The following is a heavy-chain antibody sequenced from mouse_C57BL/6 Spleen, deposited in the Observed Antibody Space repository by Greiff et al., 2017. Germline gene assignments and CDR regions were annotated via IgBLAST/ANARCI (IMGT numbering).Heavy chain of an antibody. Sequence: QVQLQQSGPELVKPGASVKISCKASGYAFSSSWMNWVKQRTGKGLEWIGRIYPGDGDTNYNGKFKGKATLTADKSSSTAYMQLSSLTSEDSAVYFCARTYYYGSHWYFDVWGTGTTVTVSS. CDR3: ARTYYYGSHWYFDV. D-gene: IGHD1-1*01. J-gene: IGHJ1*03. CDR2: IYPGDGDT. CDR1: GYAFSSSW. V-gene: IGHV1-82*01.